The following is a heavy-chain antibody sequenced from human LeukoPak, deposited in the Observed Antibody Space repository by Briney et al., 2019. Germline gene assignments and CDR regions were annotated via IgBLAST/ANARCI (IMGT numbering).Heavy chain of an antibody. CDR3: ARFHRYLGVSLDY. Sequence: SGPTLVNPTQTLTLTCTFSGFSLGTSGMCVSWIRQPPGKALEWLARIDWDDDKFYRTSLKTRLTISKDTSKNQVVLTMTNMDRVATATYYCARFHRYLGVSLDYWAQGTLVTVSS. J-gene: IGHJ4*02. D-gene: IGHD3-16*01. CDR2: IDWDDDK. V-gene: IGHV2-70*17. CDR1: GFSLGTSGMC.